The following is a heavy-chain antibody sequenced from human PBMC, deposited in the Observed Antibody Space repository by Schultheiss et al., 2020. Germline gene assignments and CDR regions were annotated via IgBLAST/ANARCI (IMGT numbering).Heavy chain of an antibody. D-gene: IGHD3-10*01. CDR2: MKQDGSET. V-gene: IGHV3-7*01. Sequence: GASLKISCAASGFTFSDYYMSWIRQAPGKGLQWVANMKQDGSETYYVDSVKGRFAISRDNAKNSLYLQMNSLRAEDTAVYYCARDVWFGELWRYYYYGMDVWGQGTTGTVSS. CDR3: ARDVWFGELWRYYYYGMDV. J-gene: IGHJ6*02. CDR1: GFTFSDYY.